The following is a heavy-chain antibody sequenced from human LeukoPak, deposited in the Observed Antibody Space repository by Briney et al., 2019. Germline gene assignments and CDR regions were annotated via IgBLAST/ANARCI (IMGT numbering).Heavy chain of an antibody. D-gene: IGHD5-12*01. Sequence: ASVKVSCXASGYTFTSYGISWVRLAPGQGLEWMGWISAYNGNTNYAQKLQGRVTMTTDTSTSTAYMELRSLRSDDTAVYYCARDRLVVATIGLSAFDIWGQGTMVTVSS. V-gene: IGHV1-18*01. CDR3: ARDRLVVATIGLSAFDI. J-gene: IGHJ3*02. CDR1: GYTFTSYG. CDR2: ISAYNGNT.